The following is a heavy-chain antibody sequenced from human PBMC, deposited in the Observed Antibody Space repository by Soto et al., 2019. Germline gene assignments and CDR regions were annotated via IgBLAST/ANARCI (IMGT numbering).Heavy chain of an antibody. D-gene: IGHD2-2*01. CDR3: ASRTTYCSRTSCYGGDWYFDL. V-gene: IGHV3-30*03. CDR2: ISYDGSNK. Sequence: QVQLVESGGGVVQPGRSLRLSCAASGFTFSSYGMHWVRQAPGKGLEWVAVISYDGSNKYYADSVKGRFTISRDNSKNTGQLQMNSLRAEDTAVYYCASRTTYCSRTSCYGGDWYFDLWGRGTLVTVSS. CDR1: GFTFSSYG. J-gene: IGHJ2*01.